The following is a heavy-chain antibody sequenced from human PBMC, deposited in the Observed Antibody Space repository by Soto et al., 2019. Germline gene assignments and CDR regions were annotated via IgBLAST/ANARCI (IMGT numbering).Heavy chain of an antibody. CDR1: GFPFSTYA. CDR2: VGGGGDTT. D-gene: IGHD4-17*01. Sequence: EAQLLESGGDLVQSGGSLRLSCAASGFPFSTYAMSWVRQAPGKGLEWVSVVGGGGDTTYYADSVKGRFTISRDDSKNTLYLQTNSLRADDTALYYCAKWAYGGTSAISRHWFFDLWGRGTLVTVSS. V-gene: IGHV3-23*01. CDR3: AKWAYGGTSAISRHWFFDL. J-gene: IGHJ2*01.